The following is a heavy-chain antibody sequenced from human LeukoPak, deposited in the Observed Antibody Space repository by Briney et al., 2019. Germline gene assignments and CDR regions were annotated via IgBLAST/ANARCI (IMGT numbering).Heavy chain of an antibody. D-gene: IGHD3-16*01. CDR1: GFTFSSYA. Sequence: GGSLRLSCAASGFTFSSYAMHWVRQAPGKGLEYVSAISSNGGSTYYANSVKGRFTISRDNSKNTLYLQMNSLGAEDTAVYYCARDRLWGSGYVAFDIWGQGTMVTVSS. CDR3: ARDRLWGSGYVAFDI. V-gene: IGHV3-64*01. CDR2: ISSNGGST. J-gene: IGHJ3*02.